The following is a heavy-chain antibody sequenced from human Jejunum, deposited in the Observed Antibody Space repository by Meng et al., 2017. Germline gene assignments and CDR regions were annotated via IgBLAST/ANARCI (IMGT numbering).Heavy chain of an antibody. CDR3: ARADYVRYFDL. CDR2: VYHSGST. D-gene: IGHD3-10*02. V-gene: IGHV4-4*02. J-gene: IGHJ2*01. CDR1: GGSRESNNW. Sequence: QVPPQESGPGMVKPSATLSLTCAVSGGSRESNNWWTWIRQPPGQGLEWIGEVYHSGSTHYNPSLQSRVTISIDNSKNRFSLSLNSVTAADTAIYYCARADYVRYFDLWGRGTLVTVSS.